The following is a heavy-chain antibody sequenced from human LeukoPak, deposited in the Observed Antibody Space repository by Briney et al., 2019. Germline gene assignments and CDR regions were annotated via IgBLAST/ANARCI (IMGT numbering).Heavy chain of an antibody. D-gene: IGHD6-19*01. CDR2: IYYSGNT. CDR3: ASSGWDYWYFDL. V-gene: IGHV4-39*01. CDR1: GGSIGSSSYY. Sequence: SETLSLTCTVSGGSIGSSSYYWGWIRQPPGEGMEWIGSIYYSGNTYYNPSLKSRVTISVDTSKNQFSLKLSSVTAADTAVYYCASSGWDYWYFDLWGRGTLVTVSS. J-gene: IGHJ2*01.